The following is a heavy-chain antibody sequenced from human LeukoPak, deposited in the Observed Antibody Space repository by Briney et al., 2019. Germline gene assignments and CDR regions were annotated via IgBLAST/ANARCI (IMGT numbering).Heavy chain of an antibody. CDR2: IGISAGST. D-gene: IGHD1-26*01. Sequence: AGSLRLSCEASGSTFDNYAMSWVRQAPGKGLEWVSTIGISAGSTYYADAVKGRFTISRDNSKKTVILQRNRMRVEDTAVYYCAKDRWELTIGDDFGLGGQGTEVAVS. CDR3: AKDRWELTIGDDFGL. CDR1: GSTFDNYA. V-gene: IGHV3-23*01. J-gene: IGHJ3*01.